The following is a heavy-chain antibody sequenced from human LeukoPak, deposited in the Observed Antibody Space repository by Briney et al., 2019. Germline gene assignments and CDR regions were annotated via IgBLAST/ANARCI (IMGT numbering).Heavy chain of an antibody. CDR2: INHSGST. V-gene: IGHV4-34*01. D-gene: IGHD5-12*01. Sequence: SETLSLTCAVYGGSFSGYYWSWIRQPPGKGLEWIGEINHSGSTNYNPSLKSRVTISVDTSKNQFSLKVSSVTAADTAVYYCARAGDSSGYAGSWGQGTQVTVSS. CDR3: ARAGDSSGYAGS. J-gene: IGHJ5*02. CDR1: GGSFSGYY.